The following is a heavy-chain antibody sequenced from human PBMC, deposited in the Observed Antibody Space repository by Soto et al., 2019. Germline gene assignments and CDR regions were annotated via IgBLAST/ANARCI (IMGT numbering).Heavy chain of an antibody. Sequence: GGSLRLSCAASGFTFSSYGIHWVRQAPGKGLEWVAVISYDGSNKYYADSVKGRFTISRDTSKNTLYLHMNSLKAEDTAVYYCARVRANSNQIRYYYGMDVWGQGTSVTVSS. CDR3: ARVRANSNQIRYYYGMDV. CDR1: GFTFSSYG. J-gene: IGHJ6*02. V-gene: IGHV3-30*03. D-gene: IGHD4-4*01. CDR2: ISYDGSNK.